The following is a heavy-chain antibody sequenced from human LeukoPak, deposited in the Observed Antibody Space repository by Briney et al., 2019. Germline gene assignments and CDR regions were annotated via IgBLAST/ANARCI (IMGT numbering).Heavy chain of an antibody. CDR2: ISKDGSNK. Sequence: GGSLRLSCAASGFTFSTYAMHWVRQAPGKGLEGVAVISKDGSNKYCADSVKGRFTISRDNSKNTLYLQMNSLRAEDTAVYYCAKNDYFDSSGYYTYWGQGTLVTVSS. CDR1: GFTFSTYA. CDR3: AKNDYFDSSGYYTY. J-gene: IGHJ4*02. V-gene: IGHV3-30*18. D-gene: IGHD3-22*01.